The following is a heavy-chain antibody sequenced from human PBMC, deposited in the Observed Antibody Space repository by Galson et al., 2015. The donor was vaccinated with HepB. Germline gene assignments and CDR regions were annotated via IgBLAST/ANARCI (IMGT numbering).Heavy chain of an antibody. CDR2: ISSSGSTI. D-gene: IGHD5-18*01. CDR3: ARVDTAMVDY. V-gene: IGHV3-48*03. J-gene: IGHJ4*02. Sequence: SLRLSCAASGFTFSSYDMNWVRQAPGKGLEWVSYISSSGSTIYYADSVKGRFTISRDNAKNSLYLQMNSLRAEDTAVYYCARVDTAMVDYWGQGTLVTVSS. CDR1: GFTFSSYD.